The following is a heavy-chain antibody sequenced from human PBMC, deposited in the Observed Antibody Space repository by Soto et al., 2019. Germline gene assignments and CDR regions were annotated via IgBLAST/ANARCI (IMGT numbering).Heavy chain of an antibody. V-gene: IGHV3-23*01. D-gene: IGHD2-2*01. CDR2: GSGGAT. J-gene: IGHJ4*02. Sequence: GSGGATYYADSVKGRFIISRDNSKNTLYLQMNSLRDEDTALYYCTKGAVVVVPFAIGFDYWGQGAQVTVSS. CDR3: TKGAVVVVPFAIGFDY.